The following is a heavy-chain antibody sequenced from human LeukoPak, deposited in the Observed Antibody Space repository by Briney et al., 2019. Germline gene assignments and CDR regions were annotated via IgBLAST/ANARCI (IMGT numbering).Heavy chain of an antibody. D-gene: IGHD6-6*01. CDR3: ARDGAARLLRYYYYMDV. CDR2: ISNDGSNQ. J-gene: IGHJ6*03. Sequence: GGSLRLSCAASGFTFSNYSMNWVRQAPGKGLEWVAVISNDGSNQLYAESVKGRFTISRDNSENTQFLQMNSLRPEDTAVYYCARDGAARLLRYYYYMDVWGKGTTVTVSS. V-gene: IGHV3-30*03. CDR1: GFTFSNYS.